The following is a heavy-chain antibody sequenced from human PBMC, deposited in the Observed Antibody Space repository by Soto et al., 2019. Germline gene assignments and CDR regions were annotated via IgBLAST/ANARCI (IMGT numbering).Heavy chain of an antibody. CDR2: ISANTGNT. V-gene: IGHV1-18*01. D-gene: IGHD3-10*01. CDR3: ARIPRYGSGFLGENF. J-gene: IGHJ4*02. CDR1: GYTFTSYG. Sequence: QVQLVQSGAEVKKPGASGKVSCKASGYTFTSYGISWVRQAPGQGLEWMGWISANTGNTNYAQKLQGRVSMTTDTSTSTASREVRSLRSDDTAVYYCARIPRYGSGFLGENFWGQGTLVTVSS.